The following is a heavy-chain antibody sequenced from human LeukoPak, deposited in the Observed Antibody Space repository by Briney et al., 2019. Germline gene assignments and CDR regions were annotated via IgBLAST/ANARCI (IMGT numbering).Heavy chain of an antibody. J-gene: IGHJ6*02. CDR2: SNAGNGNT. V-gene: IGHV1-3*02. CDR1: GYTFTSYA. CDR3: ARGQMVRGVFYYYGMDV. D-gene: IGHD3-10*01. Sequence: GASVKVSCKASGYTFTSYAMHWVRQAPGQRLEWMGWSNAGNGNTKYSQEFQGRVTITRDTSASTAYMELRSLRSDDTAVYYCARGQMVRGVFYYYGMDVWGQGTTVTVSS.